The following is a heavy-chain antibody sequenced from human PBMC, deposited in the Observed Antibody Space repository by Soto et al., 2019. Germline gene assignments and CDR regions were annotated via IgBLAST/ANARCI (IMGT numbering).Heavy chain of an antibody. J-gene: IGHJ6*02. D-gene: IGHD2-21*02. CDR3: AREDDGGDRDYYGLDV. Sequence: QVQLQESGPGLVRPSQTLSLTCTVSGGSISTDHYHWTWIRQTPGNGLEWLGYIHYSGSIHFNPYLQSRVSMSVETSKNLFSLKLSSVTAEDKAVYFCAREDDGGDRDYYGLDVWGQGTTVTVSS. CDR2: IHYSGSI. V-gene: IGHV4-30-4*01. CDR1: GGSISTDHYH.